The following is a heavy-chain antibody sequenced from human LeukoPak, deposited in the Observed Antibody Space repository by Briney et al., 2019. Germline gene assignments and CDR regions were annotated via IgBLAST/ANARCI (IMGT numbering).Heavy chain of an antibody. CDR3: AKDRQWAYNYYFDY. CDR1: GFTFSSYA. Sequence: GGSLRLTCAASGFTFSSYAMSWVRQAPGKGLEWVSAISGSGGSTYYADSVKGRLTLSRDNSKNTLYLQMNSLRAEDTAVYYCAKDRQWAYNYYFDYWGQGTLVTVSS. CDR2: ISGSGGST. V-gene: IGHV3-23*01. J-gene: IGHJ4*02. D-gene: IGHD5-24*01.